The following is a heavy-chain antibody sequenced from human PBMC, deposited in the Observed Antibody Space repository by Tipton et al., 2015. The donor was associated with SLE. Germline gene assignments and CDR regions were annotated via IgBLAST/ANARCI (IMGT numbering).Heavy chain of an antibody. CDR2: IQNDGSNK. V-gene: IGHV3-30*02. CDR1: GFTFSSYD. D-gene: IGHD3-3*01. Sequence: SLRLSCAASGFTFSSYDIHWVRQAPGKGLEWVAFIQNDGSNKYYADSVKGRFTISRDNSKNTLYLQMNSLRAEDTAVYYCAKKRFLEWSGMDVWGQGTTVTVSS. CDR3: AKKRFLEWSGMDV. J-gene: IGHJ6*02.